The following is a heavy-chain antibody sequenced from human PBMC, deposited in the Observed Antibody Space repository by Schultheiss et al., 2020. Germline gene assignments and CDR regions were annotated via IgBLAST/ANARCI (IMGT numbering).Heavy chain of an antibody. J-gene: IGHJ6*02. D-gene: IGHD3-3*01. CDR3: AREFRTIFGGDYYYYGMDV. V-gene: IGHV3-48*01. CDR1: GFTFSSYA. Sequence: GGSLRLSCAASGFTFSSYAMNWVRQAPGKGLEWVSGISGSGTTTYYADSVKGRFTISRDNAKNSLYLQMNSLRAEDTAVYYCAREFRTIFGGDYYYYGMDVWGQGTTVTVSS. CDR2: ISGSGTTT.